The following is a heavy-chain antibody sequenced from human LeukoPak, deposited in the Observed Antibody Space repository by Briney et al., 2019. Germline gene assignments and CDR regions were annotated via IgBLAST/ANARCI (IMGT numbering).Heavy chain of an antibody. V-gene: IGHV4-4*02. CDR3: ARVVAAAALDY. D-gene: IGHD6-13*01. J-gene: IGHJ4*02. CDR1: GDPLSISHW. CDR2: IYHNGST. Sequence: PWEPLSLPCALSGDPLSISHWWGSARHPPGAGLEWSGEIYHNGSTNYNPCLNSRVTISVDKSQNQLTLKLSSVTAADTAVYYRARVVAAAALDYWGQGTLVTVSS.